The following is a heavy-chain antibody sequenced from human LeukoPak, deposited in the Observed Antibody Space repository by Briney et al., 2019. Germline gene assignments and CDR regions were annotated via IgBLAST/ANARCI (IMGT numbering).Heavy chain of an antibody. V-gene: IGHV3-7*01. D-gene: IGHD3-3*01. CDR3: ARDPFDFWSGYDYYFDY. Sequence: PGGSLRLSCAASGFTFDDYAMHWVRQAPGKGLEWVANIKQDGSEKYYVDSVKGRFTISRDNAKNSLYLQMNSLRAEDTAVYYCARDPFDFWSGYDYYFDYWGQGTLVTVSS. CDR2: IKQDGSEK. J-gene: IGHJ4*02. CDR1: GFTFDDYA.